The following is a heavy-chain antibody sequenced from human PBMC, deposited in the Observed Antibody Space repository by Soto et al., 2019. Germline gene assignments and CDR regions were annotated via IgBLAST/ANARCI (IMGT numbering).Heavy chain of an antibody. D-gene: IGHD2-15*01. CDR3: ARTRREECSGSYCYSGWFDP. CDR1: SGSINSGAYY. CDR2: IYYSGST. V-gene: IGHV4-31*03. J-gene: IGHJ5*02. Sequence: QVQLQESGPGLVKPSQTLSLTCTVSSGSINSGAYYWSWIRQHPGKGLEWIGYIYYSGSTYYNPSLKSRVTISVDTSKNQVSLKLRSVTAADTAVYYCARTRREECSGSYCYSGWFDPWGQGTLVTVSS.